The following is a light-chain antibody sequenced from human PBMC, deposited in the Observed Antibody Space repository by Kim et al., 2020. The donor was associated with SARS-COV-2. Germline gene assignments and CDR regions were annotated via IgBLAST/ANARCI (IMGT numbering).Light chain of an antibody. V-gene: IGLV2-8*01. CDR1: SSDVGGYDY. CDR2: DDN. CDR3: SSYAGSSSLV. J-gene: IGLJ2*01. Sequence: GQSVTISCTGTSSDVGGYDYVSWHQQHPGKAPKVMIYDDNKRPSGVSHRFSGSKSGNTASLTVSGLQAEDEADYYCSSYAGSSSLVFGGGTKLTVL.